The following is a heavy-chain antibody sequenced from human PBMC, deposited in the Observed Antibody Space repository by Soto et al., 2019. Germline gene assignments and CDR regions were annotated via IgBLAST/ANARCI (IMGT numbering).Heavy chain of an antibody. CDR1: GGSFSGYY. J-gene: IGHJ4*02. CDR2: INHSGST. V-gene: IGHV4-34*01. D-gene: IGHD6-13*01. CDR3: SRGRKDYSSSWYVD. Sequence: QVQLQQWGAGLLKTSETLSLTCAVYGGSFSGYYWSWIRQPPGKGLEWIGEINHSGSTNYNPSLKSRVTISVDTSKNQFSLKLSSVTAADTAVYYCSRGRKDYSSSWYVDWGQGTLVTVSS.